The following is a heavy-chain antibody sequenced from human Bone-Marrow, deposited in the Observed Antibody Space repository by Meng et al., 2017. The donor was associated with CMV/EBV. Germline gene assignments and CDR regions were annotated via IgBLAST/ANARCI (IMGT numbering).Heavy chain of an antibody. J-gene: IGHJ4*02. CDR1: GFTFSSYS. CDR3: ATTSNGFFDY. V-gene: IGHV3-7*01. D-gene: IGHD2-2*01. Sequence: GESLKISCAASGFTFSSYSMNWVRQAPGKGLEWVANIHQEGSAKYYVDSVKGRFTVSRDNANNSLSLQMNSLRAEDTAMYYCATTSNGFFDYWGQGALVTVSS. CDR2: IHQEGSAK.